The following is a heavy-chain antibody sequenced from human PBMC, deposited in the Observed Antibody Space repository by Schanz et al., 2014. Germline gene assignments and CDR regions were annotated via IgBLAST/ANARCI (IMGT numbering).Heavy chain of an antibody. V-gene: IGHV3-23*04. D-gene: IGHD5-12*01. CDR2: ISGSGGST. CDR1: GFIFRSFG. Sequence: GQLVESGGGVVQPGKSLRLSCATSGFIFRSFGIHWVRQAPGKGLEWVSAISGSGGSTYYADSVKGRFTISRDNSKNTLYLQMNSLRAEDTAVYYCARKVVATIGGYYDNWGQGTLVIVSS. CDR3: ARKVVATIGGYYDN. J-gene: IGHJ4*02.